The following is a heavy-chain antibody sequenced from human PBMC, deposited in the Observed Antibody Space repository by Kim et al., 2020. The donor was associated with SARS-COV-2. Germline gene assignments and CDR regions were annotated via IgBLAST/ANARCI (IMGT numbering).Heavy chain of an antibody. Sequence: SETLSLTCTVSGGSISSGGYYWSWIRQHPGKGLEWIGYVYYSGSTYYNPSLKSRVTISVDTSKNQFSLKLSSVTAADTAVYYCARFGLLWFGDFDYYGMDVWGQGTTVTVSS. D-gene: IGHD3-10*01. CDR1: GGSISSGGYY. CDR3: ARFGLLWFGDFDYYGMDV. V-gene: IGHV4-31*03. J-gene: IGHJ6*02. CDR2: VYYSGST.